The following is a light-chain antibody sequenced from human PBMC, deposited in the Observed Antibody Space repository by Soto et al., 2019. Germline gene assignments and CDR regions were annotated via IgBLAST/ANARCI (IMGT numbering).Light chain of an antibody. CDR2: EVS. V-gene: IGLV2-8*01. CDR3: SSYAGSNNYV. CDR1: SSDVGGYNY. Sequence: QSVLTQPRSASVSPGQSVTISCTGTSSDVGGYNYVSWYQQHPGKAPKLMIFEVSKRPSGVPYRFSGSKSGDTASLTVSGLQAEDEADYYCSSYAGSNNYVFGAGTKVTVL. J-gene: IGLJ1*01.